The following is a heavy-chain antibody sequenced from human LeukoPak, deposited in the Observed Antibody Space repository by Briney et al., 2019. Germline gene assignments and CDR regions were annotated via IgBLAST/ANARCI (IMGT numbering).Heavy chain of an antibody. CDR3: SAEEFFDY. J-gene: IGHJ4*02. V-gene: IGHV3-23*01. CDR2: ISGSGGST. Sequence: PGGSLRLSCAASGFTFSTSAMSWVRQAPGKGLEWVSTISGSGGSTYYADSVKGRFTISRDNSKNTLFLQMNSLRAEDTGVYYCSAEEFFDYWGQGTLVTVSS. CDR1: GFTFSTSA.